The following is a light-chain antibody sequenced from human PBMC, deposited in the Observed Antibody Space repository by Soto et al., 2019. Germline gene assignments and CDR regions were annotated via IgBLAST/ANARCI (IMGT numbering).Light chain of an antibody. CDR3: CSYAGSYLGV. V-gene: IGLV2-11*01. Sequence: QSALTQPRSVSGSPGPSVTISCTGTSSDVGGYNYVSWYQQHPGKAPKLMIYDVSKRPSGVPDRFSGSKSGNTASLTISGLQAEDEADYYCCSYAGSYLGVFGTGTKLTVL. J-gene: IGLJ1*01. CDR2: DVS. CDR1: SSDVGGYNY.